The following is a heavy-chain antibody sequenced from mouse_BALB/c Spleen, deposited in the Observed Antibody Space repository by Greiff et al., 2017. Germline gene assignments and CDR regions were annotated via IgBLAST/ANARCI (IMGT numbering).Heavy chain of an antibody. V-gene: IGHV5-6-5*01. CDR1: GFTFSSFG. D-gene: IGHD2-1*01. CDR3: ARGRYGNYEGYAMDY. CDR2: ISSGGST. Sequence: EVMLVESGGGLVQPGGSRKLSCAASGFTFSSFGMHWVRQAPEKGLEWVASISSGGSTYYPDSVKGRFTISRDNARNILYLQMSSLRSEDTAMYYCARGRYGNYEGYAMDYWGQGTSVTVSS. J-gene: IGHJ4*01.